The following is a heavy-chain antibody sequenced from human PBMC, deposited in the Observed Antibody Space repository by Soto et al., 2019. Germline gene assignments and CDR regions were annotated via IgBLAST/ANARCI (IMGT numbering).Heavy chain of an antibody. D-gene: IGHD6-13*01. CDR2: IYWNDDK. Sequence: GSGPTLVNPTQTLTLTCNFSGFSLSTSGVGVGWIRQPPGKALEWLALIYWNDDKRYSPSLKSRLTITKDTSKNQVLLTMTNMDPVATATHYCAPLQAGSRVIWFDPWGQGTLVTVSS. V-gene: IGHV2-5*01. J-gene: IGHJ5*02. CDR1: GFSLSTSGVG. CDR3: APLQAGSRVIWFDP.